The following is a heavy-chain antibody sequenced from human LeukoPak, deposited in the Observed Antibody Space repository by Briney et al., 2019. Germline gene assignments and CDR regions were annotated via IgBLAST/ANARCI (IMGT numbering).Heavy chain of an antibody. CDR3: ARDAISTDGTAHWFDP. J-gene: IGHJ5*02. CDR2: IIPFFGTV. CDR1: GATFSDHG. V-gene: IGHV1-69*13. D-gene: IGHD5-24*01. Sequence: SVKVSCKASGATFSDHGFSWVRQAPGQGLEWMVGIIPFFGTVHYAHTFEGRVTISADESTSTGYLALNSLTAEDTAVYYCARDAISTDGTAHWFDPWGQGTLVIVSS.